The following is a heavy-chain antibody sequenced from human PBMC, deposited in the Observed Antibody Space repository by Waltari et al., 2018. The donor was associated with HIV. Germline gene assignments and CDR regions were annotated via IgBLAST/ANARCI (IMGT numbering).Heavy chain of an antibody. CDR3: TRIKGTIYSSYFGMDV. D-gene: IGHD3-10*01. Sequence: QLQLQESGPGLVKPSETLSLTCTVSGGSMSSRSNDYWGWIRQPPGKGLEWTGSISYSENTYYNPSLKGRVTLSIDTSENQFSLRLNSVTATDMAVYYCTRIKGTIYSSYFGMDVWGQGTTVIVSS. J-gene: IGHJ6*02. CDR1: GGSMSSRSNDY. CDR2: ISYSENT. V-gene: IGHV4-39*01.